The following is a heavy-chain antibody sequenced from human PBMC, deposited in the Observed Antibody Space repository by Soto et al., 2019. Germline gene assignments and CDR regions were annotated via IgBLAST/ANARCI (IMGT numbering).Heavy chain of an antibody. Sequence: QVQLVESGGGLVKPGGSLRLSCAASGFTFSDYYMSWIRQAPGKGLEWVSYISSSSSYTNYADSVKGRFTISRDNAKNSLYLRMNSLRAEDTAVYYCAREYGDYGGDYYYYGMDVWGQGTTVTVSS. CDR1: GFTFSDYY. J-gene: IGHJ6*02. CDR2: ISSSSSYT. CDR3: AREYGDYGGDYYYYGMDV. D-gene: IGHD4-17*01. V-gene: IGHV3-11*06.